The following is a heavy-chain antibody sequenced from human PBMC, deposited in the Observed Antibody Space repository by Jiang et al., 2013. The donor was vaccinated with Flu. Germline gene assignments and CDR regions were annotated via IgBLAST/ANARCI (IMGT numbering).Heavy chain of an antibody. CDR3: ARRRIRTIFGVVRNAFDI. J-gene: IGHJ3*02. D-gene: IGHD3-3*01. Sequence: LLKPSETLSLTCAVYGGSFSGYYWSWIRQPPGKGLEWIGEINHSGSTNYNPSLKSRVTISVDTSKNQFSLKLSSVTAADTAVYYCARRRIRTIFGVVRNAFDIWGQGTMVTVSS. V-gene: IGHV4-34*01. CDR2: INHSGST. CDR1: GGSFSGYY.